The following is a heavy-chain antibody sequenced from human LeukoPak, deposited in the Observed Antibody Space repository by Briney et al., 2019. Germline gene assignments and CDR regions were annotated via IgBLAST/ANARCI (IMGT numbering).Heavy chain of an antibody. V-gene: IGHV3-49*04. CDR3: TRASRYCTGGNCYRFFDS. CDR1: GFTFGDYA. D-gene: IGHD2-15*01. Sequence: GGSLRLSCTASGFTFGDYAMSWVRQAPGKGLECVGFIRSKAYGGTAEYAASVKGTFTITRDDSKSTAYLQMNSLRTEDTAVYYCTRASRYCTGGNCYRFFDSWGQGTLVTVSS. CDR2: IRSKAYGGTA. J-gene: IGHJ4*02.